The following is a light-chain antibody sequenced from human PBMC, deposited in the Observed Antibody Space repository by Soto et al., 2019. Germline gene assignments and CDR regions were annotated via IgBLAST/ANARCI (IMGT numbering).Light chain of an antibody. V-gene: IGLV3-1*01. CDR1: KLGDKY. CDR2: QHT. J-gene: IGLJ2*01. CDR3: QAWDSSTAV. Sequence: SYELTQPPSVSVSPRQTASITCSGDKLGDKYACWYQQKPGQSPVLVIYQHTKRPSGIPERFSGSNSGNTATLTISGTQAMDEADYYCQAWDSSTAVFGGGTKLTVL.